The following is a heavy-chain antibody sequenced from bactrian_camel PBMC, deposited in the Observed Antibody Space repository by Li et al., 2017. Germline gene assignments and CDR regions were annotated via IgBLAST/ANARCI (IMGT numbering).Heavy chain of an antibody. CDR1: GDTYSGNC. V-gene: IGHV3S40*01. CDR2: IYTGGTHR. D-gene: IGHD6*01. Sequence: VQLVESGGDSVQAGGSLNLSCAASGDTYSGNCMGWFRQAPGKDREGIAAIYTGGTHRYYADSVKGRFTISQDNSKNTVYLQMNSLKPEDTAIYYCAAEPRQHESCVGSVVAIWAFGTTGQGTQVTVS. CDR3: AAEPRQHESCVGSVVAIWAFGT. J-gene: IGHJ6*01.